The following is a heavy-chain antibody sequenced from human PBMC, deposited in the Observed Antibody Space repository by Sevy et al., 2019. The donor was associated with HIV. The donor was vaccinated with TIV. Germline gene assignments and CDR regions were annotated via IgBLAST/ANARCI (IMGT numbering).Heavy chain of an antibody. Sequence: GGSLRLSCAASGFTFDDYGMSWVRQAPGKGLEWVSGINCNGGSTGYADSVKGRFTISSDNAKNSLYLQMNSLRVEDTALYYCARDESSYYDSSGYGAFDIWGQWTMVTVS. V-gene: IGHV3-20*04. CDR2: INCNGGST. D-gene: IGHD3-22*01. CDR1: GFTFDDYG. J-gene: IGHJ3*02. CDR3: ARDESSYYDSSGYGAFDI.